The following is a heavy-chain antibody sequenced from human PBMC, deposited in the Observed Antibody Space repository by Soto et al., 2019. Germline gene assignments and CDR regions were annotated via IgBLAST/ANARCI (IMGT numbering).Heavy chain of an antibody. D-gene: IGHD3-16*01. CDR3: AHTWGLPFDY. V-gene: IGHV2-5*02. CDR2: FYWDDDK. J-gene: IGHJ4*02. CDR1: GFSLRTTGVG. Sequence: QITLKESGPPLVKPTQTLTLTCTYSGFSLRTTGVGVGWIRQPPGKALEWLGIFYWDDDKRYSPSLKNRLNLTNDISKSQVVLTLTNMDPVDTATYYCAHTWGLPFDYWGQGTLVIVSS.